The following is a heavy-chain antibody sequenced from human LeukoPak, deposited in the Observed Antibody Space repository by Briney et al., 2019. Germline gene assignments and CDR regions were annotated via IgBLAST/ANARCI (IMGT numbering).Heavy chain of an antibody. V-gene: IGHV1-69*04. Sequence: SVKVSCKASGGTFSSYAISWVRQARGQGLEWMGRIIPILGIANYAQKFQGRVTITADKSTSTAYMELSSLRSEDTAVYYCASPVVAASLGAFDIWGQGTMVTVSS. J-gene: IGHJ3*02. CDR1: GGTFSSYA. CDR2: IIPILGIA. CDR3: ASPVVAASLGAFDI. D-gene: IGHD2-15*01.